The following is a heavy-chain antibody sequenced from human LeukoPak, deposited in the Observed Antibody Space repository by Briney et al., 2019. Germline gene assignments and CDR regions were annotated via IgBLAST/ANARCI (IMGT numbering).Heavy chain of an antibody. Sequence: SETLSLTCTVSGGSISSYYWSWIRQPPGKGLEWIGYIYYSGSTNYNPSLKSRVTISVDTSKDQFSLKLSSVTAADTAVYYCARGGSYHGYWGQGTLVTVSS. CDR2: IYYSGST. CDR1: GGSISSYY. D-gene: IGHD1-26*01. CDR3: ARGGSYHGY. V-gene: IGHV4-59*01. J-gene: IGHJ4*02.